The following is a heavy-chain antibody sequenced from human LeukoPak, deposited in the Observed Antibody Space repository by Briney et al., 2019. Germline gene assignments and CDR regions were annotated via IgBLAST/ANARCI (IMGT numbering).Heavy chain of an antibody. V-gene: IGHV4-34*01. CDR2: VYLYGGT. J-gene: IGHJ4*02. CDR3: ARSPLGYSYGYYFDY. CDR1: GGSFTHNY. D-gene: IGHD5-18*01. Sequence: SETLSLTCAVSGGSFTHNYWTWIRQPPGKGLEWIGEVYLYGGTNYNPSLKSRVTISLDTSKNQFSLKLSSVTAADTAVYYCARSPLGYSYGYYFDYWGQGTLVTVSS.